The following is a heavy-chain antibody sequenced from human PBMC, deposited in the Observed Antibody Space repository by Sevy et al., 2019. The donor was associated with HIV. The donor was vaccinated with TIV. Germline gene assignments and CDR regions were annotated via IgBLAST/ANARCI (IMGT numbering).Heavy chain of an antibody. CDR2: IRYDGINK. D-gene: IGHD6-25*01. CDR1: GFIFNNFG. Sequence: GGSLRLSCAASGFIFNNFGMYWVPQAPGKGLEGVAFIRYDGINKYYVDSVKGRSTISRDNSKDTLYLEMKSLRLEDTAIYYCAKGGSGGIDHYGMDVWGQGTTVTVSS. V-gene: IGHV3-30*02. CDR3: AKGGSGGIDHYGMDV. J-gene: IGHJ6*02.